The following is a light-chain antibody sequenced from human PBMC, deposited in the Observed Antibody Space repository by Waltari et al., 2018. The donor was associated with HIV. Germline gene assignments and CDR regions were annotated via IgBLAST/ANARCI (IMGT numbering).Light chain of an antibody. V-gene: IGLV3-25*03. CDR1: ALPKQY. J-gene: IGLJ2*01. Sequence: SSDLTQPPSVSVSPGQTARITCSGDALPKQYAYWYQQKPGQAPVLVIYKDSERPSGIPERFSGSSSGTTVTLTISGVQAEDEADYYGQSADSSGTYVVFGGGTKLTVL. CDR2: KDS. CDR3: QSADSSGTYVV.